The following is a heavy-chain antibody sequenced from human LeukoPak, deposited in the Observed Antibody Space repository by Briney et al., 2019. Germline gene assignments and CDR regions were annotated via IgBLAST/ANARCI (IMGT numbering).Heavy chain of an antibody. V-gene: IGHV1-18*04. J-gene: IGHJ5*02. CDR1: GYTFTGYY. CDR3: ARDRSYYYGSGSYYHNWFDP. Sequence: ASVKVSCKASGYTFTGYYMHWVRQAPGQGLEWMGWISAYNGNTNYAQRLQGRVTMTTDTSTSTAYMELRSLRSDDTAVYYCARDRSYYYGSGSYYHNWFDPWGQGTLVTVSS. D-gene: IGHD3-10*01. CDR2: ISAYNGNT.